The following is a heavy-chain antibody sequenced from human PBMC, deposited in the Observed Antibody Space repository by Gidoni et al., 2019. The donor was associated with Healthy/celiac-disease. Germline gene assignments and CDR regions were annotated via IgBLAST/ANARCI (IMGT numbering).Heavy chain of an antibody. CDR3: ARHHRGYYGSGSYLPDY. Sequence: QLQLRESGPGLVKPSETLSLTCTVSGGSISSHQSYWGWLRPPPGKGLEWIGSIYYSGRTYYNPSLKSRVTISVDTSKNQFSLKLSSVTAADTAVYYCARHHRGYYGSGSYLPDYWGQGTLVTVSS. CDR1: GGSISSHQSY. J-gene: IGHJ4*02. D-gene: IGHD3-10*01. V-gene: IGHV4-39*01. CDR2: IYYSGRT.